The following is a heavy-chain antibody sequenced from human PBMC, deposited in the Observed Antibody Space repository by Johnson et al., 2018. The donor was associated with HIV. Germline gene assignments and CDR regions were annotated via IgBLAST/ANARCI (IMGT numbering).Heavy chain of an antibody. V-gene: IGHV3-23*04. D-gene: IGHD1-7*01. Sequence: VQLVESGVGLVQPGGSLRLSCAASGFTFSSSALKWVRQAPGKGLEWVSALSGSDDSTYYADSVKGRFTISRDNSKNTLYLHMNSLRAEDTALYYCARARDWNYGDIWGQGTMVTVSS. CDR2: LSGSDDST. CDR3: ARARDWNYGDI. CDR1: GFTFSSSA. J-gene: IGHJ3*02.